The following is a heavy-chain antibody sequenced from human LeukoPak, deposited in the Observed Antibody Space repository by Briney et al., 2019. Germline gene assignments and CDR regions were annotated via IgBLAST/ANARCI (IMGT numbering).Heavy chain of an antibody. Sequence: GGSLRLSCAASGFTVSSNHMSWVRQAPGKGLEWVSIFYGGGSIYYADSVKGRFTISRDSSTNTLYLQMNSLRAEDTAVYYCASGIPFEYWGQGTLVTVSS. V-gene: IGHV3-53*01. CDR3: ASGIPFEY. J-gene: IGHJ4*02. CDR2: FYGGGSI. CDR1: GFTVSSNH.